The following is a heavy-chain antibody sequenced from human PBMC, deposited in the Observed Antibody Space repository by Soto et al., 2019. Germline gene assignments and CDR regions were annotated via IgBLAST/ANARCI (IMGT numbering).Heavy chain of an antibody. D-gene: IGHD4-17*01. CDR2: INPNSGGT. CDR3: ARIGVDYGGNSPNDAFDI. V-gene: IGHV1-2*04. J-gene: IGHJ3*02. CDR1: GYTFTGYY. Sequence: QVQLVQSGAEVKKPGASVKVSCKASGYTFTGYYMHWVRQAPGQGLEWMGWINPNSGGTNYAQKFQGWVTMTRDTSISTAYMELSRLRSDDTAVYYCARIGVDYGGNSPNDAFDIWGQGTMVTVS.